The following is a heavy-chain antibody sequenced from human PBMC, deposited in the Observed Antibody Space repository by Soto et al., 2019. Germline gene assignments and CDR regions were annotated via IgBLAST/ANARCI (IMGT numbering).Heavy chain of an antibody. V-gene: IGHV3-7*05. D-gene: IGHD6-19*01. J-gene: IGHJ4*02. CDR2: IKEDGGQK. CDR3: AGGSGWESES. Sequence: EVQLVESGGGLVQPGGSLRLSCAVSEFTFTTYWMTWVRQAPGKGLEWVANIKEDGGQKNYLESVRGRCTISRDNAKKSLFLEMSSLRVEDTDVYFCAGGSGWESESWGQGTLVTVSS. CDR1: EFTFTTYW.